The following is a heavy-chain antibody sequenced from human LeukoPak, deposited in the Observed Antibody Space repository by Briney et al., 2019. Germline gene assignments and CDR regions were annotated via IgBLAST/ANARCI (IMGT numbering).Heavy chain of an antibody. CDR2: ISSDASST. Sequence: PGGSLRLSCAASGFTFSSYWMHWVRQAPGEGLVWVSRISSDASSTSYADSVKGRFTISRDNAENTLFLQMNSLTAEDTAVYYCARARGYYYDGFDYWGQGTLVTISS. V-gene: IGHV3-74*01. CDR3: ARARGYYYDGFDY. CDR1: GFTFSSYW. D-gene: IGHD3-22*01. J-gene: IGHJ4*02.